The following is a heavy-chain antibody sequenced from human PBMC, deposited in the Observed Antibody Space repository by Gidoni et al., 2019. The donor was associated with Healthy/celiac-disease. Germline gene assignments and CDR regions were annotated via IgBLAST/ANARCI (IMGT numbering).Heavy chain of an antibody. CDR1: GGTFSSSA. D-gene: IGHD6-6*01. V-gene: IGHV1-69*04. J-gene: IGHJ4*02. CDR2: ITPILGIA. Sequence: QVQLVQSWAEVKQPGSSVKVSCKASGGTFSSSAISWVRQAAGQGLEWMGRITPILGIANDAQKYQGRATITADKSTSTAYMELSSLRSEDTAVYYCSSPRDSSSYDYWGQGTLVTVSS. CDR3: SSPRDSSSYDY.